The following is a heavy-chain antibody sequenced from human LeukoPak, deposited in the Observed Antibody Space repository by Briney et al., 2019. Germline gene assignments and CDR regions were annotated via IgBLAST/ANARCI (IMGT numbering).Heavy chain of an antibody. Sequence: SETLSLTCTVSGGSISSYYSSWIRQPPGKGLEWIGDIYYSGSTKYNPSLKSRVTISVDTSKNQFSLKLSSVTAADTAVYYCARGSSYCGGDCFDYWGQGTLVTVSS. J-gene: IGHJ4*02. V-gene: IGHV4-59*01. CDR3: ARGSSYCGGDCFDY. CDR2: IYYSGST. CDR1: GGSISSYY. D-gene: IGHD2-21*01.